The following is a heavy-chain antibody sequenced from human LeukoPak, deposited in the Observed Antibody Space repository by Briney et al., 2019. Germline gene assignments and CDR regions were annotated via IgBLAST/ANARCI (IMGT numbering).Heavy chain of an antibody. V-gene: IGHV3-30-3*01. CDR1: GFTFSSYA. Sequence: GGSLRLSCAASGFTFSSYAMHWVRQAPGKGLEWVAVISYDGSNKYYADSVKGRFTISRDNSKNTLYLQMNSLRAEDTAVYYCARTRNSSSWYVTFDYWGQGTLVAVSS. CDR2: ISYDGSNK. CDR3: ARTRNSSSWYVTFDY. J-gene: IGHJ4*02. D-gene: IGHD6-13*01.